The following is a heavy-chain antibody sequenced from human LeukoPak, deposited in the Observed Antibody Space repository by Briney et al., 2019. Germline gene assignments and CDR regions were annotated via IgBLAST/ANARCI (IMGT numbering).Heavy chain of an antibody. V-gene: IGHV1-2*02. D-gene: IGHD3-10*01. J-gene: IGHJ4*02. CDR3: ATGSGTYSPDY. Sequence: ASVKVSCRASGYTFTGQYLHWVRQAPGQGLEWMGWITPNSGGTNYAQKFQGRVTMTRDTSISTAYMELSRLRSDDTAIYYCATGSGTYSPDYWGQGTLVTVSS. CDR2: ITPNSGGT. CDR1: GYTFTGQY.